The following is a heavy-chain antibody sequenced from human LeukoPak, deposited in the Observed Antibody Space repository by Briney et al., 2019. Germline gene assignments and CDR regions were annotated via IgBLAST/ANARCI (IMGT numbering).Heavy chain of an antibody. CDR3: ARDQIVVVPAAIFGNYYYYYGMDV. CDR1: GYTFTSYG. D-gene: IGHD2-2*02. CDR2: ISAYNGNT. Sequence: ASVKVSCKASGYTFTSYGISWVRQAPGQGLEWMGWISAYNGNTNYAQKLQGRATMTTDTSTSTAYMELRSLRSDDTAVYYCARDQIVVVPAAIFGNYYYYYGMDVWGQGTTVTVSS. J-gene: IGHJ6*02. V-gene: IGHV1-18*01.